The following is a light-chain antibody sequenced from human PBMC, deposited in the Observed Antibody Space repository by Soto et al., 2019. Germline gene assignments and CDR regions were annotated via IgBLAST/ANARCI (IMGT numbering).Light chain of an antibody. CDR2: AAS. Sequence: IQMTQSPSSLSASVGDRLSITCRASQVITNDLGWYQQKPAKAPKRLIYAASTLQSGVPSRFSGSGSGTEFTLTISSLQPEDVATYYCLQLNTYPWTSGQGTKVDIK. J-gene: IGKJ1*01. CDR3: LQLNTYPWT. CDR1: QVITND. V-gene: IGKV1-17*01.